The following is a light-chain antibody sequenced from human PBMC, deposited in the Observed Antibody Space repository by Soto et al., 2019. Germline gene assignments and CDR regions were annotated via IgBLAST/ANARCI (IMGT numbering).Light chain of an antibody. V-gene: IGKV1D-12*01. J-gene: IGKJ4*01. CDR3: QQGYSFAVT. CDR2: AAS. Sequence: SSMFAYIVDRVTITCQASQGISSYLNWYQQKPGKAPKLLIYAASSLQSGVPSRFSGIGPGTDFALALRSRHPDDFATYICQQGYSFAVTLGGGTKVDI. CDR1: QGISSY.